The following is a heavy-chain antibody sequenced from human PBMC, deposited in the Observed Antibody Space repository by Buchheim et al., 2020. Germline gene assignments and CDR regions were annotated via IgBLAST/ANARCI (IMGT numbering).Heavy chain of an antibody. V-gene: IGHV3-23*01. CDR2: IGDGRGVT. D-gene: IGHD6-6*01. J-gene: IGHJ5*02. CDR3: AKAASSSSGIS. Sequence: EVRLLESGGGLVQPGGSLRLSCVASGFTFSTYTMRWVRQAPGKDLEWVAIIGDGRGVTYYADSVKGRFTISRDNFLNTVYFQMNSLRADDTAIYYCAKAASSSSGISWGRGTL. CDR1: GFTFSTYT.